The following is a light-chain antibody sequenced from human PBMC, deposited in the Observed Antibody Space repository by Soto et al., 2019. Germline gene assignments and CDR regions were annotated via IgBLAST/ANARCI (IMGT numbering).Light chain of an antibody. V-gene: IGKV3-15*01. J-gene: IGKJ1*01. CDR1: HAISSN. CDR2: GSS. CDR3: QQDNNWPCT. Sequence: EIGMSNSPSTVSASVGDRATLSCRASHAISSNLAWYQQKPGQAPKLLIYGSSTMASGVPARFSGSRSGTKFTLTISSLQSEDFAIYYCQQDNNWPCTFGRGTKVDIK.